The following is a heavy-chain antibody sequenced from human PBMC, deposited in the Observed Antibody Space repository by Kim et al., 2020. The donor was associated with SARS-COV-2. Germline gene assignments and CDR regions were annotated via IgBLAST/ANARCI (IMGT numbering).Heavy chain of an antibody. V-gene: IGHV4-31*02. D-gene: IGHD6-13*01. CDR3: ARALSIAAAGTHVDY. J-gene: IGHJ4*02. Sequence: PYLESRVTISVDTSKDQFSLKLSSVTAADTAVYYCARALSIAAAGTHVDYWGQGTLVTVSS.